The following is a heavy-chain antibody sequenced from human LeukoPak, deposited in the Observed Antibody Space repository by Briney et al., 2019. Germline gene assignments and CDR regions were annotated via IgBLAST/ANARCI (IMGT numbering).Heavy chain of an antibody. CDR1: GYTFTSYY. CDR2: INPSGGST. J-gene: IGHJ4*02. CDR3: ARDPPSNERYSGYDYYFDY. V-gene: IGHV1-46*01. D-gene: IGHD5-12*01. Sequence: VASVKVSCRASGYTFTSYYMHWVRQAPGQGLEWMGIINPSGGSTSYAQKFQGRVTMTRDMSTSTVYMELSSLRSEDTAVYYCARDPPSNERYSGYDYYFDYWGQGTLVTVSS.